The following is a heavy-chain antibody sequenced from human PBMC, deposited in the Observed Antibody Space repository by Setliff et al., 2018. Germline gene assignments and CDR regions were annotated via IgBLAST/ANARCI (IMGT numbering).Heavy chain of an antibody. V-gene: IGHV3-74*01. CDR3: ASGHRYGYLFEY. Sequence: PGGSLRLSCAASGFTFSSHWMHWVRQVPGKGLAWVSQINPDATTTYYADSVKGRFTISRDNAKNSLYLQMNSLRAEDTAVYYCASGHRYGYLFEYWGQGTLVTVSS. J-gene: IGHJ4*02. CDR2: INPDATTT. D-gene: IGHD5-18*01. CDR1: GFTFSSHW.